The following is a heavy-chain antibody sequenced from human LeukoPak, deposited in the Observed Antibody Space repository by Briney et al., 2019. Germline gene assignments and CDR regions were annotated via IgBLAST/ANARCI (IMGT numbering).Heavy chain of an antibody. V-gene: IGHV3-11*04. CDR2: ISSSGSTI. CDR1: GFTFSDYY. CDR3: ARVAVAGLYYFDY. Sequence: GGSLRLSCAASGFTFSDYYMSWIRQAPGKGLEWVSYISSSGSTIYYADSVKGRFTISRDNAKNSLYLQMNSLRAEDTAVYYCARVAVAGLYYFDYWGRGALVTVSS. J-gene: IGHJ4*02. D-gene: IGHD6-19*01.